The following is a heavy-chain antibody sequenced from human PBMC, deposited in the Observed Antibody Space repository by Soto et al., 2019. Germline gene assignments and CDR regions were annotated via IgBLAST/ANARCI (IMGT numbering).Heavy chain of an antibody. CDR2: IDPRDSST. D-gene: IGHD2-2*01. CDR1: GYTFTIVY. V-gene: IGHV1-46*03. Sequence: ASVKVSCKASGYTFTIVYIRWGRQAPGQGLDWMGMIDPRDSSTNYPQRFQGRVTMTRDTSTSTVYMELSSLRSEDTAVYYCARGYCTSSSCDPWFDPWGQGTLVTVSS. J-gene: IGHJ5*02. CDR3: ARGYCTSSSCDPWFDP.